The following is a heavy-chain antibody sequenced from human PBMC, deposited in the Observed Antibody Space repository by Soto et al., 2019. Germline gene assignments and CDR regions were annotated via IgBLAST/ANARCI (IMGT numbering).Heavy chain of an antibody. D-gene: IGHD4-4*01. CDR1: GGPFSGYY. V-gene: IGHV4-34*01. CDR3: ARPNSNYRYYGMDV. J-gene: IGHJ6*02. CDR2: INHSGST. Sequence: PSETLSLTCAVYGGPFSGYYWSWIRQPPGKGLEWIGEINHSGSTNYNPSLKSRVTISVDTSKNQFSLKLSPVTAADTAVYYCARPNSNYRYYGMDVWGQGTTVTVSS.